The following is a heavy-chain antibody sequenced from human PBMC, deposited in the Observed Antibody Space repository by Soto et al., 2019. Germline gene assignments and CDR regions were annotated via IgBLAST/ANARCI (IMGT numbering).Heavy chain of an antibody. CDR3: AKGAFNYDFWSGGYPYYYYYYMDV. CDR1: GFTFSSYG. Sequence: QVQLVESGGGVVQPGRSLRLSCAASGFTFSSYGMHWVRQAPGKGLEWVAVISYDGSNKYYADSVKGRFTISRDNSKNTLYLQMNSLRAEDTAVYYCAKGAFNYDFWSGGYPYYYYYYMDVWGKGTTVTVSS. V-gene: IGHV3-30*18. CDR2: ISYDGSNK. J-gene: IGHJ6*03. D-gene: IGHD3-3*01.